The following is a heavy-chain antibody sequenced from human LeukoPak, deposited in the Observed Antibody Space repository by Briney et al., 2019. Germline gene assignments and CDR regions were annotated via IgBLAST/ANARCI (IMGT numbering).Heavy chain of an antibody. V-gene: IGHV3-23*01. Sequence: GGSLRLSCAASGFTFSSYAMIWVRQAPGKGLEWVSAISSFGGSTYYADSVKGRFTISRDNSKNTLYLQMNSLRAEDTAVYYCAKDTSWVAGNFDYWGQGTLVTVSS. D-gene: IGHD6-19*01. CDR3: AKDTSWVAGNFDY. CDR1: GFTFSSYA. CDR2: ISSFGGST. J-gene: IGHJ4*02.